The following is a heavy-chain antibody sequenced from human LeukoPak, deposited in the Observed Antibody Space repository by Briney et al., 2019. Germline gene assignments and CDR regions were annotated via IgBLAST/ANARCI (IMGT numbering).Heavy chain of an antibody. Sequence: GGSLRLSCAASGFTFSSYSMNWVRQAPGKGLEWVSFIRYDGSNKYYADSVKGRFTISRDTSKRMLYLQMSSLRAEDTAVYYCAKDGSAFREYYMDVWGKGTTVTVSS. CDR1: GFTFSSYS. D-gene: IGHD5-12*01. V-gene: IGHV3-30*02. CDR2: IRYDGSNK. CDR3: AKDGSAFREYYMDV. J-gene: IGHJ6*03.